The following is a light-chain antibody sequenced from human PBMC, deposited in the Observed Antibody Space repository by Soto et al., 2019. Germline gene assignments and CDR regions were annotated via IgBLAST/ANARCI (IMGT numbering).Light chain of an antibody. CDR2: DVS. CDR1: SSDVGGYNY. V-gene: IGLV2-14*01. J-gene: IGLJ3*02. CDR3: SSYTSSSEV. Sequence: QSALTQPASVSGSPGQSITISCTGTSSDVGGYNYVSWYQQHPGEAPKLMIYDVSNRPSGVSNRFSGSKSGNTASLTISGLQAEDEADYYGSSYTSSSEVFGGGTKLTVL.